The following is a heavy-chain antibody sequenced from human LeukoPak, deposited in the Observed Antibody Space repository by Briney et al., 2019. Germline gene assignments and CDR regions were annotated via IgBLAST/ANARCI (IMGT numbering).Heavy chain of an antibody. CDR2: IYYSGST. V-gene: IGHV4-59*12. CDR3: ARGNRYTRNFDY. Sequence: PSETLSLTCTVSGGSISSYYWSWIRQPPGKGLEWIGYIYYSGSTNYNPSLKSRVAISVDTSKNQFSLKLSSVTAADTAVYYCARGNRYTRNFDYWGQGTLVTVSS. D-gene: IGHD2-2*01. J-gene: IGHJ4*02. CDR1: GGSISSYY.